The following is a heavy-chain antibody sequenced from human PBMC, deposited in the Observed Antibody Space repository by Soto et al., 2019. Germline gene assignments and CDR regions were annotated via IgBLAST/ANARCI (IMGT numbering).Heavy chain of an antibody. CDR3: AKGGDYWSFDL. D-gene: IGHD3-16*01. Sequence: EMQLVESGGVVVQPGGSLRLSCAASGFTFDDYTMHWVRQVPGKGLDWVSTISWDGGTTYYADSVKGRFTISRDNSKSSLYLQMNGLRTEDSDFYYCAKGGDYWSFDLWGRGTLATVSS. CDR2: ISWDGGTT. V-gene: IGHV3-43*01. J-gene: IGHJ2*01. CDR1: GFTFDDYT.